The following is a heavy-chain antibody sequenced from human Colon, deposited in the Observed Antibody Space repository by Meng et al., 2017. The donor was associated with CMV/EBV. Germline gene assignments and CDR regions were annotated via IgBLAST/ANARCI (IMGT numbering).Heavy chain of an antibody. J-gene: IGHJ5*02. V-gene: IGHV3-23*05. D-gene: IGHD5-24*01. CDR1: GFTFSSYV. Sequence: GESLKLSCAASGFTFSSYVMSWVRQTPGKGLEWVSTIDSSGAYIADSVKRRFTVSRDNFKNTLDLQMNSLRVEDAATYYCAKLMGNTRVDHWGQGTQVTVSS. CDR2: IDSSGA. CDR3: AKLMGNTRVDH.